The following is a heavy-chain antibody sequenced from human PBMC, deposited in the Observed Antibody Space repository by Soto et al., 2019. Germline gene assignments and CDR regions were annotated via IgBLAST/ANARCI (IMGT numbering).Heavy chain of an antibody. CDR1: GFTFSSYG. CDR2: IWYDGSNK. CDR3: ARDRDSTVRGVDHVGYFQH. J-gene: IGHJ1*01. Sequence: QVQLVESGGGVVQPGRSLRLSCAASGFTFSSYGMHWVRQAPGKGLEGVAGIWYDGSNKYYADSVNGRFTISSDNSKKTLYLQMNSLRAEDTAVYYCARDRDSTVRGVDHVGYFQHWGQGTLVTVSS. D-gene: IGHD3-10*01. V-gene: IGHV3-33*01.